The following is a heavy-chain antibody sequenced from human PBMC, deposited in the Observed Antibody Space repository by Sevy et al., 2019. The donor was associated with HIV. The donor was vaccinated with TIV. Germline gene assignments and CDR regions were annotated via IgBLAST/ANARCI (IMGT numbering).Heavy chain of an antibody. CDR1: GGSISTVDYY. CDR3: VKEHFDWLLPSYYFDL. CDR2: ISASGTT. J-gene: IGHJ2*01. Sequence: LLQPSETLSLTCTMSGGSISTVDYYSSWIRQPAGNGLEWIGRISASGTTTYNPSLESRVTMSVDTSKNQFSLKLTSVTAADTAMYYCVKEHFDWLLPSYYFDLWGRGTLVTVSS. V-gene: IGHV4-61*02. D-gene: IGHD3-9*01.